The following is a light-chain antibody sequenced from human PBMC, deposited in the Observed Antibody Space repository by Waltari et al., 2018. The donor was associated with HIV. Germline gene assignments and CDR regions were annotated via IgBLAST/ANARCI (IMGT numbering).Light chain of an antibody. CDR3: SSYTSSSTLRV. CDR2: KVS. Sequence: QSALTQPASVSGSPGQSITISCTGTSSDVGGYKYVSWYQQHPGKAPKLMIYKVSNRPSCLSNRFSGSKSGNTASLTISGLQAEDEADYYCSSYTSSSTLRVFGGGTELTLL. J-gene: IGLJ3*02. V-gene: IGLV2-14*01. CDR1: SSDVGGYKY.